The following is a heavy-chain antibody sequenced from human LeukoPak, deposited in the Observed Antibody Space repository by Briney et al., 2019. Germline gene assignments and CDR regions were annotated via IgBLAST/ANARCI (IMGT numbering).Heavy chain of an antibody. CDR2: MSPNSGNT. J-gene: IGHJ4*02. CDR1: GYTFTSYD. CDR3: ARGPPNWGFDY. V-gene: IGHV1-8*01. Sequence: ASVKVSCKASGYTFTSYDINWVRQATGQGLEWMGWMSPNSGNTGYAQKFQGRVTMTRNTFINTAYMELSSLRSEDTAVYYCARGPPNWGFDYWGPGTPVTVSS. D-gene: IGHD7-27*01.